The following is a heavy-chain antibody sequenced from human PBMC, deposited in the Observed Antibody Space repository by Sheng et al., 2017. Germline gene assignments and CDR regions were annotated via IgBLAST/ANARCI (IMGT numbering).Heavy chain of an antibody. J-gene: IGHJ5*02. V-gene: IGHV4-34*01. CDR2: VNHSGST. CDR3: ARGPLRITMIVVVGGPRGWFDP. Sequence: QVQLQQWGAGLLKPSETLSLTCAVYGGSFSGYYWSWIRQPPREGAWSGLGKVNHSGSTNYNPSLKSRVTISVDTSKNQFSLKLSSVTAADTAVYYCARGPLRITMIVVVGGPRGWFDPWGQGTLVTVSS. CDR1: GGSFSGYY. D-gene: IGHD3-22*01.